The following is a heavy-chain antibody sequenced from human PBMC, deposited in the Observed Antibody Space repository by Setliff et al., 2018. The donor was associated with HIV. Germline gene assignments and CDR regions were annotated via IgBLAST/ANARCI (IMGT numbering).Heavy chain of an antibody. J-gene: IGHJ4*02. CDR2: LNAGYGNT. CDR3: AKEFSAGYYYDSSGGVLDY. CDR1: GYTFSNHT. D-gene: IGHD3-22*01. Sequence: ASVKVSCKASGYTFSNHTIHWVRQAPGKRPEWMGWLNAGYGNTKYSQKLQGRFTISRDNSKNTLYLQMNSLRVEDTAVYYCAKEFSAGYYYDSSGGVLDYWGQGTLVTVSS. V-gene: IGHV1-3*01.